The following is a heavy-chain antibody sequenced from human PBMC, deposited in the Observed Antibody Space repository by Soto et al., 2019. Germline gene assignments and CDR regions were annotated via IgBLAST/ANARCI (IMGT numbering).Heavy chain of an antibody. CDR1: GFTFSSYA. D-gene: IGHD3-3*01. J-gene: IGHJ4*02. CDR2: ISYDGSNK. CDR3: ARGRAHVLRFLEWLLF. Sequence: GGSLRLSCAASGFTFSSYAMHWVRQAPGKGLEWVAVISYDGSNKYYADSVKGRFTISRDNSKNTLYLQMNSLRAEDTAVYYCARGRAHVLRFLEWLLFWGQGTLVTVSS. V-gene: IGHV3-30-3*01.